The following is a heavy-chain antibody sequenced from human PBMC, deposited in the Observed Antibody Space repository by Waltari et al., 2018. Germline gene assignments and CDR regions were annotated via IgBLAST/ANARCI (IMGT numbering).Heavy chain of an antibody. J-gene: IGHJ5*02. CDR2: INHRGST. CDR1: GGSFSGYY. D-gene: IGHD6-13*01. V-gene: IGHV4-34*01. Sequence: QVQLQQWGAGLLKPSETLSLTCAVYGGSFSGYYWRWIRQPPGKGLEWIGEINHRGSTTYNPSLYSRVTISVDTSKNQFSLKLSSVTAADTAVYYCARAQGIAAAGNWFDPWGQGTLVTVSS. CDR3: ARAQGIAAAGNWFDP.